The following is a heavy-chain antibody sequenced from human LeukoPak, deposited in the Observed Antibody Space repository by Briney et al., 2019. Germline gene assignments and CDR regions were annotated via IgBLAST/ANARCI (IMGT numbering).Heavy chain of an antibody. V-gene: IGHV3-48*03. Sequence: PGGSLRLSCAASGFTFSSYEMNWVRQAPGKGLEWVSYISSSGGTIYYADSVKGRFTISRDNAKNSLYLQMNSLRAEDTAVYYCAREMRSDCSGGSCYPQFDYWGQGTLVTVSS. CDR1: GFTFSSYE. D-gene: IGHD2-15*01. CDR2: ISSSGGTI. CDR3: AREMRSDCSGGSCYPQFDY. J-gene: IGHJ4*02.